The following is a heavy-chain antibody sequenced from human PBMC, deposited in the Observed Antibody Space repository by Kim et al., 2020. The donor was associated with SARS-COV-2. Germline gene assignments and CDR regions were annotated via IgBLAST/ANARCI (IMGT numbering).Heavy chain of an antibody. D-gene: IGHD5-12*01. V-gene: IGHV3-30*01. Sequence: VKGRFTISRDNSKNTLYLQMNSLRAEDTAVYYCAREYEGGGYDPDDAFDIWGQGTMVTVSS. CDR3: AREYEGGGYDPDDAFDI. J-gene: IGHJ3*02.